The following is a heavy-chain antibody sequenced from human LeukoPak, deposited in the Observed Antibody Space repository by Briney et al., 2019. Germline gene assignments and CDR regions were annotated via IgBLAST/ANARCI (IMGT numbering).Heavy chain of an antibody. V-gene: IGHV3-30-3*01. CDR1: GFTFSSYA. J-gene: IGHJ4*02. CDR3: ARPPVHCSSTSCYFGY. CDR2: ISYDGSNK. Sequence: GGSLRLSCAASGFTFSSYAMHWVRQAPGKGLEWVAVISYDGSNKYYADSVEGRFTISRDNSKNTLYLQMNSLRAEDTAVYYCARPPVHCSSTSCYFGYWGQGTLVTVSS. D-gene: IGHD2-2*01.